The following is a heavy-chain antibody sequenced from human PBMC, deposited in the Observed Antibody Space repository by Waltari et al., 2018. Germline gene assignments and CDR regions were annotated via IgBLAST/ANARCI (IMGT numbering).Heavy chain of an antibody. J-gene: IGHJ6*03. Sequence: EVQLVESGGRLVPPGGSLRIACAVSGFTFSTSWMHWVRQAPGMGLVWVSRINKDGSSISYADSVECQFTISRDNAKKTLYLQMNSLRAEDTGVYYCAREGPQLSDYMDVWGKGTTVNVSS. D-gene: IGHD2-15*01. CDR1: GFTFSTSW. CDR3: AREGPQLSDYMDV. CDR2: INKDGSSI. V-gene: IGHV3-74*01.